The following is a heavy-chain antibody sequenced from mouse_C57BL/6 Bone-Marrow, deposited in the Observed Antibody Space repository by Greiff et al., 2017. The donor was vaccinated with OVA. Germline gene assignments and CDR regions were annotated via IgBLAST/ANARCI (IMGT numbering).Heavy chain of an antibody. V-gene: IGHV1-64*01. CDR1: GYTFTSYW. CDR2: IHPNSGST. J-gene: IGHJ1*03. D-gene: IGHD1-1*01. CDR3: ASFITTVVGGYFDV. Sequence: QVQLQQPGAELVKPGASVKLSCKASGYTFTSYWMHWVKQRPGQGLEWIGMIHPNSGSTNYNEKFKSKATLTVDKSSSTAYMQLSSLTSEDSAVYYCASFITTVVGGYFDVWGTGTTVTVSS.